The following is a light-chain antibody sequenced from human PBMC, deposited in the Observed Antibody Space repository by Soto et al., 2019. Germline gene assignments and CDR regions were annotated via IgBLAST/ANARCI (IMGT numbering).Light chain of an antibody. CDR1: QSISSW. Sequence: DIQMTHSPFTLSASVGDRVTITCLASQSISSWLAWYQQKPGSAPKLLIYQASTLQTGVPSRFSGSGSGTEFTLTISSLQPDDFATYYCQQYNGSPWTFGQGTKVDIK. J-gene: IGKJ1*01. V-gene: IGKV1-5*03. CDR3: QQYNGSPWT. CDR2: QAS.